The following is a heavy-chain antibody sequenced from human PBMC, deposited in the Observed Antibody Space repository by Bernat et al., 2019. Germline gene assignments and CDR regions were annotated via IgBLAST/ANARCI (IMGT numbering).Heavy chain of an antibody. J-gene: IGHJ5*02. Sequence: QVQLQQWGAGLLKPSETLSLTCAVYGGSFSGYYWSWIRQPPGKGLEWIGEINHSGSTNYNPSLKSRVTISVDTSKNQFSLKLSSVTAADTAVYYWASRKQRGWFDPWGQGTLVTVSS. CDR3: ASRKQRGWFDP. V-gene: IGHV4-34*01. D-gene: IGHD6-25*01. CDR1: GGSFSGYY. CDR2: INHSGST.